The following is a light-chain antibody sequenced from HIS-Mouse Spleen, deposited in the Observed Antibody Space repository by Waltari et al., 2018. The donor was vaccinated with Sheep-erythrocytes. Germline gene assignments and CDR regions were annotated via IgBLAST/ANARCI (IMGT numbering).Light chain of an antibody. CDR3: CSYAGSSTPWV. V-gene: IGLV2-23*01. Sequence: QSALTQPASVSGSPGQSITISCTGTSSDVGSYNLVSWYQQHPGKAPKLMIYEGSKRPSRVSTLFSGSKSGNTASLTISGLQAEDEADYYCCSYAGSSTPWVFGGGTKLTVL. J-gene: IGLJ3*02. CDR2: EGS. CDR1: SSDVGSYNL.